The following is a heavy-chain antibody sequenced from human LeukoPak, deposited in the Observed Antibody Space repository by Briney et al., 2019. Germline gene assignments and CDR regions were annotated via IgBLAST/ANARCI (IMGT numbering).Heavy chain of an antibody. D-gene: IGHD2-2*01. CDR1: GFTFDDYA. J-gene: IGHJ6*02. Sequence: PGGSLRLSCAASGFTFDDYAMHWVRQAPGKGLEWVSGISWNSGSIGYADSVKGRFTISRDNAKNSLYLQMNRLRAEDTALYYCARVPAAAGSYYGMDVWGQGTTVTVSS. CDR2: ISWNSGSI. V-gene: IGHV3-9*01. CDR3: ARVPAAAGSYYGMDV.